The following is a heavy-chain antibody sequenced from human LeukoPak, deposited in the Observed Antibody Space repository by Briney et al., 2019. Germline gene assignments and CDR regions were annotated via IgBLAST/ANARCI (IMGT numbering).Heavy chain of an antibody. J-gene: IGHJ4*02. CDR3: ATGYTTMTVDYFDN. V-gene: IGHV1-24*01. Sequence: ASVKVSCKVSGYTLTDLSTHWVRQSPGKGLEWMGGFDPEDGERIYAQKFQGRVTTTEDTSTDTAFMALSSLRSEDTAVYYCATGYTTMTVDYFDNWGQGTLVTVSS. D-gene: IGHD1-1*01. CDR2: FDPEDGER. CDR1: GYTLTDLS.